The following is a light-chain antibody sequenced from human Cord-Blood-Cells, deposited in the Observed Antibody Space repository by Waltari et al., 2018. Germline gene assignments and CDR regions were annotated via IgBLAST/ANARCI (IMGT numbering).Light chain of an antibody. V-gene: IGKV1-27*01. Sequence: DIQMTQSPSSLSASVGDRVTLTCRASQGISNYLAWYQQKPGKVPKLLIYAASTLQAVVPSRISGSGSGTDFTLTISSLQPEDVATYYCQKYNRAPWTFGQGTKVEIK. CDR2: AAS. J-gene: IGKJ1*01. CDR1: QGISNY. CDR3: QKYNRAPWT.